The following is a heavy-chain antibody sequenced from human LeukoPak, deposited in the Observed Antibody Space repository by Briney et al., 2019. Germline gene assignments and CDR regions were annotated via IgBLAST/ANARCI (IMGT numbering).Heavy chain of an antibody. V-gene: IGHV4-59*12. J-gene: IGHJ6*03. CDR3: ARGGLNYFYYYMDV. CDR1: GGSISSFY. CDR2: IYYSGRT. Sequence: SETLSLTCTVSGGSISSFYWSWIRQPPGKGLEWIGDIYYSGRTNYNPSLKSRLTMSLDTSKNQFSLELTSVTAADTAVYYCARGGLNYFYYYMDVWGKGTPVTISS.